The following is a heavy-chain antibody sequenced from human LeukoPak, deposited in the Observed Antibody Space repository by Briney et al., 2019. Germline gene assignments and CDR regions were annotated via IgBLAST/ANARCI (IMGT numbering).Heavy chain of an antibody. CDR2: IYTSGST. Sequence: SETLSLTCTVSGGSISSSYWSWIRQPPGKGLEWIGRIYTSGSTNYNPSLKSRVTMSVDTSKNQFSLKLSSVTAADTAVYYCARSLGYCSSTSCYKYNWFDPWGQGTLVTVSS. V-gene: IGHV4-4*07. D-gene: IGHD2-2*02. J-gene: IGHJ5*02. CDR3: ARSLGYCSSTSCYKYNWFDP. CDR1: GGSISSSY.